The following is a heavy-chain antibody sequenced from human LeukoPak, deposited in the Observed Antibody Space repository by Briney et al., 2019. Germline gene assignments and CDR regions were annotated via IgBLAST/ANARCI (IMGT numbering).Heavy chain of an antibody. D-gene: IGHD3-10*01. CDR1: GASISTGGYY. J-gene: IGHJ6*02. CDR3: ARDHSYYFGSQTSTLDV. V-gene: IGHV4-31*03. CDR2: IYYTGSI. Sequence: SGTLSLTCTISGASISTGGYYWTWIRQPPGEGLEWIGYIYYTGSIDYNASLKSRLTISLETSKNRFSLKLNSVTAADTAVYYCARDHSYYFGSQTSTLDVWGQGTAVTVSS.